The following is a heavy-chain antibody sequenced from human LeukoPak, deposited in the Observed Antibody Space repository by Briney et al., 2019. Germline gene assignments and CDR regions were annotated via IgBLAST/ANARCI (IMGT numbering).Heavy chain of an antibody. CDR3: AYGVGYSGAFDT. CDR1: GFTFSSYA. D-gene: IGHD1-26*01. J-gene: IGHJ3*02. Sequence: GGSLRLSFAASGFTFSSYAMSWVRQAPGKGPEWVSAVSGSGDTTYYADSVKGRFTISRDNSKSTLYLQVNSLRAEDTAVYYCAYGVGYSGAFDTWGQGTMVTVSS. CDR2: VSGSGDTT. V-gene: IGHV3-23*01.